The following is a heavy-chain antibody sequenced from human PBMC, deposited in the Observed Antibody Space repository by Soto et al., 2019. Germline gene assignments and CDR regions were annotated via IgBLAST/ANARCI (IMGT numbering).Heavy chain of an antibody. V-gene: IGHV1-18*04. J-gene: IGHJ5*02. CDR1: GYTFTDYF. CDR2: VSAYNGDT. Sequence: ASVKVSCKASGYTFTDYFLHWVRQAPGQGLEWMGWVSAYNGDTNYAQKLQGRVTMTTDTSTSTAYMELRSLRSDDTAVYYCARKFRIRGYELNWFDPWGQGTLVTVSS. D-gene: IGHD5-12*01. CDR3: ARKFRIRGYELNWFDP.